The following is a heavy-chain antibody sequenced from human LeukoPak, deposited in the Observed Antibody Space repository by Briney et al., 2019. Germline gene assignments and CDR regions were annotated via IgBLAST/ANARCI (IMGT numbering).Heavy chain of an antibody. Sequence: GGSLRLSCAASGFTFSSYWMSWVRQAPGKGLEWVSGISWNSGSIGYADSVKGRFTISRDNAKNSLYLQMNSLRAEDTALYYCAKEAVIAAAGPFDYWGQGTLVTVSS. J-gene: IGHJ4*02. V-gene: IGHV3-9*01. D-gene: IGHD6-13*01. CDR3: AKEAVIAAAGPFDY. CDR2: ISWNSGSI. CDR1: GFTFSSYW.